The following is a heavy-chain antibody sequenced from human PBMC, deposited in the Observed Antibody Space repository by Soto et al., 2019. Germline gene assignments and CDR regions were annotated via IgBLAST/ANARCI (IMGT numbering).Heavy chain of an antibody. CDR3: ARQGTPPYYYYGMDV. Sequence: GESLKISCKGLGNSFNNWIGWVRQMPGKGLEWMGRIDPSDSYTNYSPSFQGHVTISADKSISTAYLQWISLKASDTAMYYCARQGTPPYYYYGMDVWGQGTTVTVSS. CDR1: GNSFNNW. V-gene: IGHV5-10-1*01. J-gene: IGHJ6*02. CDR2: IDPSDSYT. D-gene: IGHD1-1*01.